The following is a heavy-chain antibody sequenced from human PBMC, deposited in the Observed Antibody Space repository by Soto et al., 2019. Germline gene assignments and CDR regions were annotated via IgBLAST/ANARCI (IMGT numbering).Heavy chain of an antibody. CDR2: ISGSGGST. D-gene: IGHD2-2*01. Sequence: GSLRLSCAASGFTFSSYAMSWVRQAPGKGLEWVSAISGSGGSTYYADSVKGRFTISRDNSKNTLYLQMNSLRAEDTAVYYCAKDRIVVVPAAMLNYYYYMDVWGKGTKVTVSS. J-gene: IGHJ6*03. V-gene: IGHV3-23*01. CDR3: AKDRIVVVPAAMLNYYYYMDV. CDR1: GFTFSSYA.